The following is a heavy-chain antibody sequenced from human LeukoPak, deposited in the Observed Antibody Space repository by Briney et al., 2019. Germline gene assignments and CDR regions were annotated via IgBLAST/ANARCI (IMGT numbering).Heavy chain of an antibody. V-gene: IGHV3-15*01. J-gene: IGHJ4*02. Sequence: GGSLRLSCAASGFTFSSYAMHWVRQAPGKGLEWVGRIKSKTDGGTTDYAAPVKGRFTISRDDSKNTLYLQMNSLKTEDTAVYYCTTIVGASDGYWGQGTLVTVSS. D-gene: IGHD1-26*01. CDR2: IKSKTDGGTT. CDR3: TTIVGASDGY. CDR1: GFTFSSYA.